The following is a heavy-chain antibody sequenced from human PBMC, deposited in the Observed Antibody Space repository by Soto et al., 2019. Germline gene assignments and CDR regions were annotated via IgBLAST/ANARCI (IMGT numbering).Heavy chain of an antibody. V-gene: IGHV1-24*01. J-gene: IGHJ4*02. Sequence: ASVKVSCKVSGYSLSDLSIHWVRQAPGKGLEWMGGLDAEDGETIYAQKLQGRGTMTEDTSTDTAYMELSSLTSEDTAMYYCATLPRTIERTPAAIWSFDSWGQGXLVTVHS. D-gene: IGHD2-2*01. CDR2: LDAEDGET. CDR1: GYSLSDLS. CDR3: ATLPRTIERTPAAIWSFDS.